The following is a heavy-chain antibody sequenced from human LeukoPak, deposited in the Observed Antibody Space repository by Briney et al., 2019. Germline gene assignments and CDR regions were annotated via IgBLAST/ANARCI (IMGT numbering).Heavy chain of an antibody. Sequence: GGSLRLSCAASGYIFSSHGMHWVRRAPGKGLEWVAAIWYDGSRQLYADSVKGRFTISRDDSKNTLYLQMNNLGAEDTAVNYCARDVGYGDYDLWGQGTLVTVSS. CDR2: IWYDGSRQ. V-gene: IGHV3-33*01. CDR1: GYIFSSHG. CDR3: ARDVGYGDYDL. D-gene: IGHD4-17*01. J-gene: IGHJ5*02.